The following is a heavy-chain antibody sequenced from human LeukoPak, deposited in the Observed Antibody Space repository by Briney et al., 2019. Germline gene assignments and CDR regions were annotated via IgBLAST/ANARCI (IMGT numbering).Heavy chain of an antibody. CDR2: ISTSSSYI. Sequence: GGSLRLSCAASGFSFSSYGISWVRQAPGKGLEWVSFISTSSSYIHYADSVKGRFTISRDNAKNSLYLQMNSLRAEDTAVYYCARTSDTSGRLYWYFDLWGRGTLVTVSS. CDR1: GFSFSSYG. D-gene: IGHD3-22*01. J-gene: IGHJ2*01. CDR3: ARTSDTSGRLYWYFDL. V-gene: IGHV3-21*01.